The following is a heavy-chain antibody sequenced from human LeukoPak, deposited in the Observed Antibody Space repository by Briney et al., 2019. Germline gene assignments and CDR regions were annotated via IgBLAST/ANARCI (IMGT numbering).Heavy chain of an antibody. Sequence: GGSQRLSCAASGFTFSSYAMNWVRQAPGKGLEWVAGISSGDRTFHAESVKGRFTISRDKSKDTLYLQMNSLRAEDTAVYYCAKDATASPYFHWFDNWGQGTLVTVSS. CDR3: AKDATASPYFHWFDN. CDR1: GFTFSSYA. J-gene: IGHJ4*02. D-gene: IGHD3-9*01. CDR2: ISSGDRT. V-gene: IGHV3-23*01.